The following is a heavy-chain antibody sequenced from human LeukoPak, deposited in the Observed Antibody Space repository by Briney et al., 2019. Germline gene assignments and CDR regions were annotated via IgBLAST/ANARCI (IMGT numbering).Heavy chain of an antibody. CDR1: GGSISGYN. CDR2: IYYSGST. Sequence: SETLSLTCIVSGGSISGYNWSWIRQPPGKGLEWIGYIYYSGSTSYNPSLKSRVTISVDTSKNQFSLELTSVTAADTAVYYCARHASRYDSSGYYYFDYWGQGTLVTVSS. CDR3: ARHASRYDSSGYYYFDY. V-gene: IGHV4-59*08. J-gene: IGHJ4*02. D-gene: IGHD3-22*01.